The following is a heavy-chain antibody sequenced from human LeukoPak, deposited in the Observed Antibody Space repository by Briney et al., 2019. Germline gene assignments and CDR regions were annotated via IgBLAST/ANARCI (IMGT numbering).Heavy chain of an antibody. CDR2: VSNSGDYI. D-gene: IGHD2-8*01. J-gene: IGHJ4*02. CDR3: ARALIGYYFDY. CDR1: GFTFSSYA. V-gene: IGHV3-21*06. Sequence: GGSLRLSCAASGFTFSSYAMSWVRQAPGKGLEWVSSVSNSGDYIHYADSVKGRFTISRDNSKNSLYLQMNSLRAEDTAVYYCARALIGYYFDYWGQGTLVAVSS.